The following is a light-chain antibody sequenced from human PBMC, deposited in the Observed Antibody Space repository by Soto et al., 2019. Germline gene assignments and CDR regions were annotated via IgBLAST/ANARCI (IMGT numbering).Light chain of an antibody. J-gene: IGKJ3*01. V-gene: IGKV3-15*01. CDR2: GAS. CDR3: QHYNDWLIFT. CDR1: QSVSTN. Sequence: EIVMTQSPATLSVFPGERATLSCRASQSVSTNLAWYQQRPGQAPRLLIYGASTRATGIPPRFSGDGSGTEFTLTINSLQSEDFAVYFCQHYNDWLIFTFCPGTKVDLK.